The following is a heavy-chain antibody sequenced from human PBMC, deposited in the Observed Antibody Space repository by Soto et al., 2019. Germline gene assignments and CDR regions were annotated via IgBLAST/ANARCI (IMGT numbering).Heavy chain of an antibody. Sequence: EVQLVESGGGLVKPGGSLRLSCAASGFTFSSYSMNWVRQAPGKGLEWVSSITSSSSYIYYADSVKGRFTISRDNAKNSLYLQMKSLGAEDTAVYYCARGGGYCSSTSCYAHYWGQGTLVTVSS. CDR1: GFTFSSYS. V-gene: IGHV3-21*01. J-gene: IGHJ4*02. CDR3: ARGGGYCSSTSCYAHY. D-gene: IGHD2-2*01. CDR2: ITSSSSYI.